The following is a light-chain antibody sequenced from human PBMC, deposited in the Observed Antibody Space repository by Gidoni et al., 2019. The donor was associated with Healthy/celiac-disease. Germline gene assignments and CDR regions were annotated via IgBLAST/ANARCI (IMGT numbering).Light chain of an antibody. V-gene: IGKV3-15*01. CDR1: KSVSSN. Sequence: EIVMTQSPATLSVSPGERATLSCSASKSVSSNLSWYQQKPGQAPRLLSYGASTRATCIPARCSGSGSGTEFTLTISSLQSEDFAVYYCQQYNNWLYTFGQGTKLEIK. J-gene: IGKJ2*01. CDR2: GAS. CDR3: QQYNNWLYT.